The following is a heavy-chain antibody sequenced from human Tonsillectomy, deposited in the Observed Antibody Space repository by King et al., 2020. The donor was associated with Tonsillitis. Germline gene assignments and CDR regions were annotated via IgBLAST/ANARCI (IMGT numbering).Heavy chain of an antibody. J-gene: IGHJ4*02. CDR1: GFTFSSYA. CDR2: ISYDGSNK. D-gene: IGHD5-18*01. Sequence: QLVQSGGGVVQPGRSLRLSCAASGFTFSSYAMHWVRQAPGKGLEWVAVISYDGSNKYYADSVKGRFTISRDNSKNTLYLQMNSLRAEDTAVYYCARALLDTAWDGVGYWGQGTLVTVSS. CDR3: ARALLDTAWDGVGY. V-gene: IGHV3-30*04.